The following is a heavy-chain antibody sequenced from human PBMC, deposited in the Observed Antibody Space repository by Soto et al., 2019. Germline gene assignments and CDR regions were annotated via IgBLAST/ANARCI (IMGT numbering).Heavy chain of an antibody. J-gene: IGHJ6*02. CDR2: ISFDGNTK. D-gene: IGHD2-8*02. Sequence: QVQLVESGGTVVLPGRSLRLSCAVSGFTFRNHAMHWVRQAPGKGLEWVAVISFDGNTKYYADSVKGRVSVSGDNFANTLFLQLGNLRIEDTAVYYCARVPLGLASGHGMDVWGHGTTVTVSS. V-gene: IGHV3-30-3*01. CDR3: ARVPLGLASGHGMDV. CDR1: GFTFRNHA.